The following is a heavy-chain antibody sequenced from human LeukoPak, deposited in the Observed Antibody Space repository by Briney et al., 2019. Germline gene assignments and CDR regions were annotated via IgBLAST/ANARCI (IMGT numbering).Heavy chain of an antibody. V-gene: IGHV4-34*01. D-gene: IGHD6-19*01. CDR1: GFTVSSNY. CDR3: ARVGSSGWYRSYFDY. J-gene: IGHJ4*02. CDR2: INHSGST. Sequence: GSLRLSCAASGFTVSSNYMSWVRQAPGKGLEWIGEINHSGSTNYNPSLKSRVTISVDTSKNQFSLKLSSVTAADTAVYYCARVGSSGWYRSYFDYWGQGTLVTVSS.